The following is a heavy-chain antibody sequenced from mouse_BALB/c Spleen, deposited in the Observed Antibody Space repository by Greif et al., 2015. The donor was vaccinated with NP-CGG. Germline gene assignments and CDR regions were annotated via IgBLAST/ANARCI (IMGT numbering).Heavy chain of an antibody. CDR2: INSNGGST. Sequence: EVQGVESGGGLVQPGGSLKLSCAASGFTFSSYGMSWVRQTPDKRLELVATINSNGGSTYYPDSVKGRFTISRDNAKNTLYLQMSSLKSEDTAMYYCARVTMGYAMDYWGQETSVTVSS. CDR3: ARVTMGYAMDY. CDR1: GFTFSSYG. D-gene: IGHD1-1*02. V-gene: IGHV5-6-3*01. J-gene: IGHJ4*01.